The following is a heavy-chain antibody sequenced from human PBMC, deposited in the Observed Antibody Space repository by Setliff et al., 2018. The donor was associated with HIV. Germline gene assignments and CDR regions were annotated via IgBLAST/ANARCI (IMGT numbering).Heavy chain of an antibody. J-gene: IGHJ4*02. CDR2: INQYGSEK. CDR1: GFTFSTYW. Sequence: PGGSLRLSCAASGFTFSTYWMSWVRQAPGKGLEWVANINQYGSEKYYVDSVKGRFTISKDNAKKSLDLQMNSLRVDDTAGYYCASPGRSNYWDSFDYWGQGILVTVSS. CDR3: ASPGRSNYWDSFDY. V-gene: IGHV3-7*01. D-gene: IGHD3-10*01.